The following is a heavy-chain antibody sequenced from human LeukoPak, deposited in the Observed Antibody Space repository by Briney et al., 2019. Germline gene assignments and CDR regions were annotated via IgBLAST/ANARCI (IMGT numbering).Heavy chain of an antibody. V-gene: IGHV1-69*05. Sequence: GASVKVSCKASGGTFSSYAISWVRQAPGQGLEWMGGIIPIFGTANYAQKFQGRVTITTDESMSTAYMELSSLRSEDTAVYYCARGYYDSSGYRYFDYWGQGTLVTVSS. J-gene: IGHJ4*02. CDR1: GGTFSSYA. D-gene: IGHD3-22*01. CDR3: ARGYYDSSGYRYFDY. CDR2: IIPIFGTA.